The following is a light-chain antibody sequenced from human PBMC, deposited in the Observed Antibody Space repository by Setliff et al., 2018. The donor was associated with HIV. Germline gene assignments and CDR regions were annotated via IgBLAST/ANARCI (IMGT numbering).Light chain of an antibody. CDR1: SIGSNS. Sequence: SYELTQPPSESVAPGKTARITCGGNSIGSNSVHWYQQKPGQAPVMVVYDASDRPSGIPERFSGSKSGNTATLTISRVEAGDEADYYCQVWDSSSDHYVFGTGTKVTVL. V-gene: IGLV3-21*03. CDR2: DAS. J-gene: IGLJ1*01. CDR3: QVWDSSSDHYV.